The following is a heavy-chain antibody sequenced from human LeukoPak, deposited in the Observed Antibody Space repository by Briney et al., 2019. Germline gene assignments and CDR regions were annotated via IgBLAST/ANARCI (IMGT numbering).Heavy chain of an antibody. CDR2: ISGSGGST. CDR3: AKPSSGWYVRFDY. J-gene: IGHJ4*02. V-gene: IGHV3-23*01. Sequence: GESLRLSCAASGFTFSNYAMSWVRQAPGKGLEWVSVISGSGGSTYYADSVKGRFTISRDNSKNTLYLQMNSLRAEDTAVYYCAKPSSGWYVRFDYWGQGTLVTVSS. CDR1: GFTFSNYA. D-gene: IGHD6-19*01.